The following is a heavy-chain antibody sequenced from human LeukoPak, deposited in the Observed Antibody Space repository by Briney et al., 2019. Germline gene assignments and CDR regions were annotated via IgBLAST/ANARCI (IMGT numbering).Heavy chain of an antibody. Sequence: GGSLRLSCAASGFTFSSDWMSWVRQAPGKGLEWVANIKQDGSEKYYVDSVKGRFTISRDNAKNSLYLQMNSLRAEDTAVYYCGRGRRTAYYYYYMDVWGKGTTVTVSS. CDR2: IKQDGSEK. V-gene: IGHV3-7*01. J-gene: IGHJ6*03. CDR1: GFTFSSDW. D-gene: IGHD2-2*01. CDR3: GRGRRTAYYYYYMDV.